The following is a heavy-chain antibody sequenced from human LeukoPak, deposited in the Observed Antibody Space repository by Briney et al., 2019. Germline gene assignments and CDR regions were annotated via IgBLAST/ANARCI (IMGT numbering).Heavy chain of an antibody. Sequence: GGSLRLSCAASGFTFSDYYMSWIRQAPGKGLEWVSYISSSGSTIYYADSVRGRFTISRDNAKNSLYLQMNSLRAEDTAVYYCARVDYDVSTGYQNYFEFWGQGTLVTVSS. CDR3: ARVDYDVSTGYQNYFEF. CDR2: ISSSGSTI. V-gene: IGHV3-11*04. CDR1: GFTFSDYY. D-gene: IGHD3-9*01. J-gene: IGHJ4*02.